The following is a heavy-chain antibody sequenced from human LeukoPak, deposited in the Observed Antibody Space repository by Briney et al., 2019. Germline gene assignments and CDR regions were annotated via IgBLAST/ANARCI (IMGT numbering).Heavy chain of an antibody. Sequence: GGSLRLTCTPSGFTFSNYAMSWVRQAPGKGLEWVSGISGSGGSTYYADSVKGRFTISRDNSKNTLFLQMNSLRAEDTAVYYCAKEPYFYGSGFVSSGFESWGQGTLVTVSS. CDR2: ISGSGGST. CDR3: AKEPYFYGSGFVSSGFES. V-gene: IGHV3-23*01. J-gene: IGHJ4*02. CDR1: GFTFSNYA. D-gene: IGHD3-10*01.